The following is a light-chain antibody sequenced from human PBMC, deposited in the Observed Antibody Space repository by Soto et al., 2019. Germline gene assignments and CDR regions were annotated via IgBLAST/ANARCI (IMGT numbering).Light chain of an antibody. Sequence: QSVLTQPPSASGTPGQRVTISCSGSSSNIGRNTVNWYQHLPGTAPKLLIYSNHQRPSGVPDRFSGSKSGTSASLAISGLQSEDETDYSCAAWDDSLNGVVFGGGTQLTVL. J-gene: IGLJ7*01. CDR3: AAWDDSLNGVV. CDR2: SNH. CDR1: SSNIGRNT. V-gene: IGLV1-44*01.